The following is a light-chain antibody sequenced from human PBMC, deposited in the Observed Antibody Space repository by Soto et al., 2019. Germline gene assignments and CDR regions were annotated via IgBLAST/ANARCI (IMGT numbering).Light chain of an antibody. CDR3: QQYVTSPYT. CDR1: QSITTNS. Sequence: EIVLTQSPGTLSLSPGEGATLSCRASQSITTNSLAWYQQKPGQAPRLLIYGASNRATGVPDRVSASGSGTDFTLIFSRLEPEDFAMYYCQQYVTSPYTFGQGTKLAIK. J-gene: IGKJ2*01. V-gene: IGKV3-20*01. CDR2: GAS.